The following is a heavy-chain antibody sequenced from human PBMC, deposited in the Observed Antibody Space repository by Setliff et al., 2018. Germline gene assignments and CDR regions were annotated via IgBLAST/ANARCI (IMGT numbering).Heavy chain of an antibody. CDR3: ARDSRIRFTKEEGGAYYYGMDV. J-gene: IGHJ6*02. D-gene: IGHD2-8*01. Sequence: ASVKVSCKASNYTFINYGMSWVRQIPGHGLEWMGWISGSSGDASYAQKFQGRVIITLDTLTTTAYMELKSLRSDDTAVYYCARDSRIRFTKEEGGAYYYGMDVWGQGTTVTVSS. V-gene: IGHV1-18*01. CDR2: ISGSSGDA. CDR1: NYTFINYG.